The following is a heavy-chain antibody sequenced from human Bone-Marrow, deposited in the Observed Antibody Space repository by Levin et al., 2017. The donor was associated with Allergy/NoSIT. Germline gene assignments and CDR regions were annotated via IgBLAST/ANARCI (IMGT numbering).Heavy chain of an antibody. J-gene: IGHJ6*02. Sequence: GESLKISCTGSGLIFTSATMNWVRQAPGKGLEWISSISSSSTFIYYADSVKGRFTISRDGAKNSLYLQMNGLTVEDTATYYCAREGYDFWTGYYNGAGYGMDVWGQGTTVTVSS. V-gene: IGHV3-21*06. CDR1: GLIFTSAT. D-gene: IGHD3/OR15-3a*01. CDR3: AREGYDFWTGYYNGAGYGMDV. CDR2: ISSSSTFI.